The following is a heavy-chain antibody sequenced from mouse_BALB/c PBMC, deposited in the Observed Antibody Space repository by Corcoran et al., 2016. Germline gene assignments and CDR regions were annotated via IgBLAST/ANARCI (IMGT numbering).Heavy chain of an antibody. V-gene: IGHV1-18*01. CDR1: GYTFTDYN. CDR2: INPNYDST. J-gene: IGHJ4*01. CDR3: ASMDGYDRCAMDY. D-gene: IGHD2-2*01. Sequence: EVQLQQFGAELVKPGASVKISCKASGYTFTDYNMDWVKQSHGKSLEWIGDINPNYDSTSYNRKFQGKATLTVAKSSSTAYMQLRSLTSADTAVDYCASMDGYDRCAMDYWGQGTSVTVSS.